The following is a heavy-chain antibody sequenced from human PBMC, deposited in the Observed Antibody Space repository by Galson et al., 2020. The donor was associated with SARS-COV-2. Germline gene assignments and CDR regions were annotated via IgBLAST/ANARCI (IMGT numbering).Heavy chain of an antibody. CDR3: ARDLGYYYDSSGSPLDAFDI. CDR2: INPNSGGT. V-gene: IGHV1-2*02. CDR1: GYTFTGYY. Sequence: ASVKVSCKASGYTFTGYYMHWVRQAPGQGLEWMGWINPNSGGTNYAQKFQGRVTMTRDTSISTAYMELSRLRSDDTAVYYCARDLGYYYDSSGSPLDAFDIWGQGTMVTVSS. J-gene: IGHJ3*02. D-gene: IGHD3-22*01.